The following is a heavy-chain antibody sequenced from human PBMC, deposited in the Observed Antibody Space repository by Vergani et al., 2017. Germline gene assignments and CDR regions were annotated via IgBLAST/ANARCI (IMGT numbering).Heavy chain of an antibody. V-gene: IGHV4-4*09. D-gene: IGHD6-19*01. J-gene: IGHJ6*03. Sequence: QVQLQESGPGLVKPSETLSLTCTVSGGSISSYYWSWIRQPPGKGLEWIGYIYTSGSTNYNPSLKSRVTISVDTSKNQFSLKLSSVTAADTAVYYCARAIAVAGTMDYYYYMDVWGKGTTVTVSS. CDR2: IYTSGST. CDR3: ARAIAVAGTMDYYYYMDV. CDR1: GGSISSYY.